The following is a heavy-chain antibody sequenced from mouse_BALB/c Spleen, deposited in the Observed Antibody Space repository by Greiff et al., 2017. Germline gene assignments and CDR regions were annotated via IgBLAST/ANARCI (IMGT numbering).Heavy chain of an antibody. D-gene: IGHD2-14*01. CDR3: APYRYDSY. V-gene: IGHV14-3*02. Sequence: EVQLQQSGAELVKPGASVKLSCTASGFNIKDTYMHWVKQRPEQGLEWIGRIDPANGNTKYDPKFQGKATITADTSSNTAYLQLSSLTSEDTAVYYCAPYRYDSYWGQGTLVTVSA. CDR2: IDPANGNT. CDR1: GFNIKDTY. J-gene: IGHJ3*01.